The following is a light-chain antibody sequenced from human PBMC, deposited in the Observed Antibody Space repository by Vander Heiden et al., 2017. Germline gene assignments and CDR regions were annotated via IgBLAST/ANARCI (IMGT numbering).Light chain of an antibody. Sequence: EIVLTQSPATLSLSPGAKATLSCRASQSIRNSLDWYKNKPGQAPRRLIYDASIRAVGIKARFSGSGDGTDFTLTISSLEPEDFAVYYCQQLTNGLPKVTFGGGTKVEIK. CDR3: QQLTNGLPKVT. V-gene: IGKV3-11*01. CDR2: DAS. J-gene: IGKJ4*01. CDR1: QSIRNS.